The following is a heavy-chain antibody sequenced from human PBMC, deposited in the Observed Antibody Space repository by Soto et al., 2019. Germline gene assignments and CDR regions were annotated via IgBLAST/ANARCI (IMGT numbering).Heavy chain of an antibody. V-gene: IGHV1-69*04. J-gene: IGHJ4*02. CDR2: IIPILGIA. CDR3: ARDSATVTRYFDY. Sequence: SVKVSCKASGGTFSSYTISWVRQAPGQGLEWMGRIIPILGIANYAQKFQGRVTITADKSTSTAYMELSSLRSEDTAVYYCARDSATVTRYFDYWGQGTLVTVPQ. D-gene: IGHD4-4*01. CDR1: GGTFSSYT.